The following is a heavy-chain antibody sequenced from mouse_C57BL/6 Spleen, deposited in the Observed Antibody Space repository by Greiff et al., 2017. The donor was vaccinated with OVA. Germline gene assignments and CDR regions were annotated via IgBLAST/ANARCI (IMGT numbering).Heavy chain of an antibody. CDR3: AREEGYDYDWYFDV. Sequence: VKLMESGAELARPGASVKLSCKASGYTFTSYGISWVKQRTGQGLEWIGEIYPRSGNTYYNEKFKGKATLTADKSSSTAYMELRSLTSEDSAVYFCAREEGYDYDWYFDVWGTGTTVTVSS. V-gene: IGHV1-81*01. CDR1: GYTFTSYG. CDR2: IYPRSGNT. J-gene: IGHJ1*03. D-gene: IGHD2-4*01.